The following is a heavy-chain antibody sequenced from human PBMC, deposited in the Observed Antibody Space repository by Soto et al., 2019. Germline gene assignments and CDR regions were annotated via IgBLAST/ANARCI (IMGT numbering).Heavy chain of an antibody. Sequence: WGSQRLSCGGSGFTLGSFAMHRVRQAPGKGLEWVAVISYDGSNKDYADSVKGRFTISRDNSKNTLYLQMNSLRAEDTAVYYCARDYYRFNSGYGFSMDVWGQGTTVTVSS. V-gene: IGHV3-30-3*01. CDR2: ISYDGSNK. CDR3: ARDYYRFNSGYGFSMDV. CDR1: GFTLGSFA. D-gene: IGHD5-12*01. J-gene: IGHJ6*02.